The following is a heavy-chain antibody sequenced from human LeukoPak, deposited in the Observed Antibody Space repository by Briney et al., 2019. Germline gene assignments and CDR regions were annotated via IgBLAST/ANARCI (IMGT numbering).Heavy chain of an antibody. CDR2: LSGSGDKT. V-gene: IGHV3-23*01. CDR1: GFIFNTYA. D-gene: IGHD4-11*01. CDR3: GKDLNYGLDY. J-gene: IGHJ4*02. Sequence: GGSLRLSCAASGFIFNTYAMSWVSQAPGKGLEWVSALSGSGDKTFYAESVKGRFTISRDNSKNTLYLQMNSLRAEDTAVYYCGKDLNYGLDYWGQGTLVTVSS.